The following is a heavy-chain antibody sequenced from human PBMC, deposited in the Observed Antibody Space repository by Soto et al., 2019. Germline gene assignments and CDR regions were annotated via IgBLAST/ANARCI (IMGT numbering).Heavy chain of an antibody. J-gene: IGHJ4*02. CDR1: GYTFTSYG. CDR3: ARGSVLRYFDWLPDSYYFDY. CDR2: ISAYNGNT. Sequence: QVQLVQSGAEVKKPGASVKVSCKASGYTFTSYGISWVRQAPGQGLEWMGWISAYNGNTNYAQKLQGRVTMTTDTSTSTAYMELRSLRSDDTAVYYCARGSVLRYFDWLPDSYYFDYWGQGTLVTVSS. D-gene: IGHD3-9*01. V-gene: IGHV1-18*04.